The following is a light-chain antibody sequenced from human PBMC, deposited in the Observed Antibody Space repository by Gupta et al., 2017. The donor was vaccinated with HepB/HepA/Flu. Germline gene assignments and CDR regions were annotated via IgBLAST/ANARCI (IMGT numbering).Light chain of an antibody. CDR1: QSVVPSDGNTH. J-gene: IGKJ1*01. CDR3: MQATQFPRT. Sequence: MAMTQTPLCTPVTLGQPPSISCRSSQSVVPSDGNTHLSWLQQRPGQPPRLLVYKIANRFSGVADRVSGRGAGTSFTMKISRVEGEKVGVYYCMQATQFPRTCGQGTKVEIK. CDR2: KIA. V-gene: IGKV2-24*01.